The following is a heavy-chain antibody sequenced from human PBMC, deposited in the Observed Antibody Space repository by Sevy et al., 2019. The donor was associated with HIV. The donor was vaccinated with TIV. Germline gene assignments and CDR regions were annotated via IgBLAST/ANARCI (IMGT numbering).Heavy chain of an antibody. J-gene: IGHJ3*02. Sequence: GGSLRLSCAASGFTFSSYSMNWVRQAPGKGLEWVSYISSSSSTIYYVDSVKGRFTISRDNAKNSLYLQMNSLRDEDTAVYYCARVSPYYYDSSGYYHEAFDIWGQGTMVTVSS. CDR3: ARVSPYYYDSSGYYHEAFDI. V-gene: IGHV3-48*02. D-gene: IGHD3-22*01. CDR2: ISSSSSTI. CDR1: GFTFSSYS.